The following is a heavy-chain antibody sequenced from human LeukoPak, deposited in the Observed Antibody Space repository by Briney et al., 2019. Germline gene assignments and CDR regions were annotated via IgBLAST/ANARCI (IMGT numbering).Heavy chain of an antibody. D-gene: IGHD6-19*01. CDR2: IYRSGII. CDR3: ARRQTFADSTAWYDTFDI. J-gene: IGHJ3*02. Sequence: PSETLSLTCTVSGGSISTYYWSWIRQPPGKGLEFIAYIYRSGIINYNPSLQSRVTMSVDTSENRFSLNLSSMTAADTAVYHCARRQTFADSTAWYDTFDIWSHGTMVTVSS. V-gene: IGHV4-59*08. CDR1: GGSISTYY.